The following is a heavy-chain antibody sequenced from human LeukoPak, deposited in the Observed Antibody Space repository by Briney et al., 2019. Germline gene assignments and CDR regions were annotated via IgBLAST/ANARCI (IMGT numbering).Heavy chain of an antibody. V-gene: IGHV4-38-2*02. CDR1: GYSISSGYY. J-gene: IGHJ5*02. CDR3: ARGDIVVVPAAIVGLNWFDP. D-gene: IGHD2-2*01. CDR2: IYHSGST. Sequence: SETLSLTCTVSGYSISSGYYWGWIRQPPGKGLEWIGSIYHSGSTYYNPSLKSRVTISVDTSKNQFSLKLSSVTAADTAVYYCARGDIVVVPAAIVGLNWFDPWGQGTLVTDSS.